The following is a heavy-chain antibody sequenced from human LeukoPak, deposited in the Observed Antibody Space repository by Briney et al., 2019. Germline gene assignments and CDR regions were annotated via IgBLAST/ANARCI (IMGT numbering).Heavy chain of an antibody. CDR2: IYHSGST. J-gene: IGHJ4*02. CDR1: GYSISSGYY. Sequence: SETLSLTCTVSGYSISSGYYWGWIRQPPGKGLEWIEIIYHSGSTYYNPSLKSRVTISVDTSKNQFSLKLSSVTAADTAVYYCAREVAYWGQGILVTVSS. V-gene: IGHV4-38-2*02. CDR3: AREVAY.